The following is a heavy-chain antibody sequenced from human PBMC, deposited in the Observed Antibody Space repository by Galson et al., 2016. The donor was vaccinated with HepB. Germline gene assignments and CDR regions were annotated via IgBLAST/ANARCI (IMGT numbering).Heavy chain of an antibody. J-gene: IGHJ3*01. CDR3: AKDGGPGFISSDPFDF. D-gene: IGHD4-23*01. Sequence: LRLSCAASGIIFDDYALHWVRQAPGKGLEWVSGISWNSDKIGYADSVKGRFTISRDNAKKSVYLQMNSLISEDTALYFCAKDGGPGFISSDPFDFWGRGTMVTVSS. CDR2: ISWNSDKI. CDR1: GIIFDDYA. V-gene: IGHV3-9*01.